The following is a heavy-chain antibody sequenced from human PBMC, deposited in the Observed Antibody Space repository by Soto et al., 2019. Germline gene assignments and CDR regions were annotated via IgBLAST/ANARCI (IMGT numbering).Heavy chain of an antibody. J-gene: IGHJ3*02. Sequence: GGSLRLSCAASGFTFSSYSMNWVRQAPGKGLEWVSSISSSSSYIYYADSVKGRFTISRDNAKNSLYLQMNSLRAEDTAVYYCARESGLSRAFDIWGQGTMVTVSS. CDR1: GFTFSSYS. D-gene: IGHD2-2*01. CDR3: ARESGLSRAFDI. V-gene: IGHV3-21*01. CDR2: ISSSSSYI.